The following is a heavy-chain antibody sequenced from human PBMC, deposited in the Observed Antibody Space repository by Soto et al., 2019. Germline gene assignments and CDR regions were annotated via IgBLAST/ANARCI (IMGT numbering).Heavy chain of an antibody. J-gene: IGHJ6*02. CDR3: ETLIVGANPDYYDMDV. CDR2: ILPKFGTV. Sequence: ASVKVSCKASGGSFSRDTIIWVRQAPGQGLEWVGGILPKFGTVNYAQKFQARVTITADTSTSTVYMELSSLRSTDTAVYYCETLIVGANPDYYDMDVWGQGTTVTVSS. V-gene: IGHV1-69*06. D-gene: IGHD1-26*01. CDR1: GGSFSRDT.